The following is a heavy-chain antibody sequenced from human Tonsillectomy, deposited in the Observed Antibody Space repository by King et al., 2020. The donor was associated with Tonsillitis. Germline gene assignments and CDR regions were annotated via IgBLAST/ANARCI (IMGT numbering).Heavy chain of an antibody. CDR3: ASIAVAGTSIYAFDI. Sequence: VQLVESGGGLVQPGGSLRLSCAASGFTFSIYAMSWVRQAPGKGLEWVSVISGSGGSTYYADAVKGRFTIARDNSKNTLSLQMNRLRAEDTAVYYCASIAVAGTSIYAFDIWGQGTLVTVSS. D-gene: IGHD6-19*01. CDR1: GFTFSIYA. J-gene: IGHJ3*02. CDR2: ISGSGGST. V-gene: IGHV3-23*04.